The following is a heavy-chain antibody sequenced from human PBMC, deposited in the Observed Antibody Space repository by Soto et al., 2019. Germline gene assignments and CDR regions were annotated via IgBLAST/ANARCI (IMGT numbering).Heavy chain of an antibody. V-gene: IGHV4-30-4*01. CDR1: GGSISDGAYY. J-gene: IGHJ4*02. D-gene: IGHD2-21*01. CDR3: ASGLSGDKVDQ. CDR2: IYNSGNT. Sequence: QVQLQESGTGLVKPSQTLSLTCTVSGGSISDGAYYWSWIRQPPGKGLEWIGHIYNSGNTYNNPSLRSRLTISLDTSKSQFSLNLNSVTAADTAVYYCASGLSGDKVDQWGQGTLVTVSS.